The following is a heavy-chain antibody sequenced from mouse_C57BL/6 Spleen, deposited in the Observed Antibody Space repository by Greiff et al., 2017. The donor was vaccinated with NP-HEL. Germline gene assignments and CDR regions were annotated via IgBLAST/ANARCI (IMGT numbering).Heavy chain of an antibody. Sequence: QVHVKQSGAELVRPGSSVKLSCKASGYTFTSYWMHWVKQRPIQGLEWIGNIDPSDSETHYNQKFKDKATLTVDKSSSTAYMQLSSLTSEDSAVYYCARSGDGAWFAYWGQGTLVTVSA. CDR1: GYTFTSYW. V-gene: IGHV1-52*01. CDR3: ARSGDGAWFAY. D-gene: IGHD1-1*01. J-gene: IGHJ3*01. CDR2: IDPSDSET.